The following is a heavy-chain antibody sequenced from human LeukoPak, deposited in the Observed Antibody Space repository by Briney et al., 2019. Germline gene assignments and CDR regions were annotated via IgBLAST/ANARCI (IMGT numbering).Heavy chain of an antibody. CDR1: GGSISSYY. J-gene: IGHJ3*02. Sequence: PSETLSLTCTVSGGSISSYYWSWIRQPPGKGLEWIGYIFYSETTNYNPSLKSRVTISVDTSKNQFSLKVTSVTAADTAVYFCTRGEKWDLHAFDMWGQGTVVTVSS. V-gene: IGHV4-59*12. CDR3: TRGEKWDLHAFDM. CDR2: IFYSETT. D-gene: IGHD1-26*01.